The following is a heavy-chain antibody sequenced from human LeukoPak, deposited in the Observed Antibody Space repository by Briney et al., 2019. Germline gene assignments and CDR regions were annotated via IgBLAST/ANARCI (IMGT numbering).Heavy chain of an antibody. J-gene: IGHJ3*02. CDR2: IIPIFGTA. V-gene: IGHV1-69*06. Sequence: SVKVSCKASGGTFSSYAISWVRQAPGQGLEWMGGIIPIFGTANYAQKFQGRVTITADKSTSTAYMELSSLRSEDTAVYYCARTPMVRGVIMWAFDIWGQGTMVTVSS. CDR3: ARTPMVRGVIMWAFDI. D-gene: IGHD3-10*01. CDR1: GGTFSSYA.